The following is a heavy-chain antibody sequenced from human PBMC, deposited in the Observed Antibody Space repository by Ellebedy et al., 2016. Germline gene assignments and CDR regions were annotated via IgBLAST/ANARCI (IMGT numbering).Heavy chain of an antibody. J-gene: IGHJ4*02. Sequence: GGSLRLXXAASGFTFDDYAMSWVRQAPGKGLEWVSAISGSGGSTYYADSVKGRFTISRDNSKNTLYLQMNSLRAEDTAVYYCAKGGSYYTDFDYWGQGTLVTVSS. CDR3: AKGGSYYTDFDY. CDR1: GFTFDDYA. D-gene: IGHD3-10*01. V-gene: IGHV3-23*01. CDR2: ISGSGGST.